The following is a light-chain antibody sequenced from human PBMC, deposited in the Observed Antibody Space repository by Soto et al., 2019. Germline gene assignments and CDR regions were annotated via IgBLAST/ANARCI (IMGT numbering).Light chain of an antibody. CDR2: VAS. CDR1: QGISNV. Sequence: DIQVPQSPSSLSASVGDRVTITCRASQGISNVLSWYQQKPGQAPTLLIYVASNLQSGVPSRFSGSDSGTDFTLTIGRLQPEDVAIYYCLQDYTTPYTFGQGTKLE. J-gene: IGKJ2*01. CDR3: LQDYTTPYT. V-gene: IGKV1-27*01.